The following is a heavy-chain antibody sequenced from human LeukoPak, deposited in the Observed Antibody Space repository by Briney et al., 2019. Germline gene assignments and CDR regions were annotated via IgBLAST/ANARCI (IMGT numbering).Heavy chain of an antibody. CDR3: AAGRGYCSGGSCYGDDSFDI. CDR1: GYTFTVYY. Sequence: ASVTVSCKASGYTFTVYYMHWVRQAPGQGLEWMGWINPNSGGTSYAQNFQGRVTMTRDTSISTAYMELSRLRSDDTAVYYCAAGRGYCSGGSCYGDDSFDIWGQGTMVTVSS. D-gene: IGHD2-15*01. V-gene: IGHV1-2*02. CDR2: INPNSGGT. J-gene: IGHJ3*02.